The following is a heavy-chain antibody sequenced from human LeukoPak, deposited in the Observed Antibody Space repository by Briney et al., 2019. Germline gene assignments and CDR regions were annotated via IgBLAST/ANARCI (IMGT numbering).Heavy chain of an antibody. CDR2: ISSSGSTI. CDR1: GFTFSSYE. CDR3: ARGRLLYYYMDV. J-gene: IGHJ6*03. Sequence: GGSLRLSCAASGFTFSSYEMNWVRQAPGKGLEWVSYISSSGSTIYYADSVKGRFTISRDNAKNSLYLQMNSLRAEDTAVYYCARGRLLYYYMDVWGKGTTVTISS. D-gene: IGHD5-18*01. V-gene: IGHV3-48*03.